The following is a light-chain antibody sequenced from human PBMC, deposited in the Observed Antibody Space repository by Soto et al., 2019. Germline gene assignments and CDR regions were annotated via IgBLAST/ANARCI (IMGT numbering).Light chain of an antibody. Sequence: DIQMTQSPSTLSASVGDRVTITCRASQSISPWLAWYQQIPGEAPKLLIYKASSLESWVPSRFSGSGSGTEFTFSFSSLQPDDVATYYCQQYATYWTFGQGTKV. J-gene: IGKJ1*01. CDR2: KAS. CDR1: QSISPW. V-gene: IGKV1-5*03. CDR3: QQYATYWT.